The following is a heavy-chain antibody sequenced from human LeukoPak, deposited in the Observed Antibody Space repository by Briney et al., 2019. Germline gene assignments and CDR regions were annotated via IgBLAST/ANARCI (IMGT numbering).Heavy chain of an antibody. D-gene: IGHD2-2*01. J-gene: IGHJ6*03. CDR3: ARDVRCCSSTSCGGNYYYMDV. CDR2: IIPIFGTA. V-gene: IGHV1-69*13. CDR1: GGTFSSYA. Sequence: ASVKVSCKASGGTFSSYAISWVRQAPGQGLEWMGGIIPIFGTANYAQKFQGRVTITADESTSTAYMELSSLRSEDTAVYYCARDVRCCSSTSCGGNYYYMDVWGKGTTVTVSS.